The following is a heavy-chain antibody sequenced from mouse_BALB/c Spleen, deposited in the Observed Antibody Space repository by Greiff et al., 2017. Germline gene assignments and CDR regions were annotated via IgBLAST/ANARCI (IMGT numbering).Heavy chain of an antibody. V-gene: IGHV14-1*02. J-gene: IGHJ4*01. CDR3: AVNWDYAMDY. D-gene: IGHD4-1*01. CDR1: GFNIKDYY. Sequence: EVQLQQSGAELVRPGALVKLSCKASGFNIKDYYMHWVKQRPEQGLEWIGWIDPENGNTIYDPKFQGKASITADTSSNTAYLQLSSLTSEDTAVYYCAVNWDYAMDYWGQGTSVTVSS. CDR2: IDPENGNT.